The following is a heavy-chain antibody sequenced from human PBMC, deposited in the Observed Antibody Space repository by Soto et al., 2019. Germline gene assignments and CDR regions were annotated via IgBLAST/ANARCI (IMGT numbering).Heavy chain of an antibody. CDR3: ARLYSGSYYGAFDI. V-gene: IGHV3-13*01. Sequence: GGSLRLSCAASGFTFSSYDMHWVRQATGKGLEWVSAIGTAGDTYYPGSVKGRFTISRENAKNSLYLQMNSLRAEDTAVYYCARLYSGSYYGAFDIWGQGTMVTVSS. J-gene: IGHJ3*02. CDR1: GFTFSSYD. CDR2: IGTAGDT. D-gene: IGHD1-26*01.